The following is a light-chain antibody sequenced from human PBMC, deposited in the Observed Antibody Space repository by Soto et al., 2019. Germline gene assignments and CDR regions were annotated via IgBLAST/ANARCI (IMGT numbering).Light chain of an antibody. Sequence: EIVLTQSPATLSLSPGETATLSCRASQSVSSSLAWYQQKPGQTPRLLIYDASNRATGIPARFSGGGSGTDFSGTVSSLEPEDFAVYYCQQRSSWPLAFGGRTWVEIK. CDR1: QSVSSS. CDR2: DAS. CDR3: QQRSSWPLA. V-gene: IGKV3-11*01. J-gene: IGKJ4*01.